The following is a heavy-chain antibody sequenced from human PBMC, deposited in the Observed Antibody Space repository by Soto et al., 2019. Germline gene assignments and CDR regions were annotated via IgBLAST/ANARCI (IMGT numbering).Heavy chain of an antibody. J-gene: IGHJ5*02. CDR1: GGTVSSYA. CDR3: ASIGEYQLLYGNWFDP. D-gene: IGHD2-2*02. Sequence: QVQLVQSGAEVKKPGSSVKVSCKASGGTVSSYAISWVRQAPGQGLEWMGGIIPIFGTANYAQKFQGRVTITADESTSTAYMELSSLRSEDTAVYYCASIGEYQLLYGNWFDPWGQGTLVTVSS. CDR2: IIPIFGTA. V-gene: IGHV1-69*01.